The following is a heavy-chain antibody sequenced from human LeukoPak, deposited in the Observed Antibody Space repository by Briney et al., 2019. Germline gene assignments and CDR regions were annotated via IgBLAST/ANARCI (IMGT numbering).Heavy chain of an antibody. CDR2: IYYSGST. D-gene: IGHD6-13*01. Sequence: SETLSLTCTVSGGSISSYYWSWIRQPPGKGLEWIGYIYYSGSTNYNPSLKSRVTISVATSKNQFSLKLSSVTAADTAVYYCARSYSSSWYWFDPWGQGTLVTVSS. J-gene: IGHJ5*02. CDR3: ARSYSSSWYWFDP. CDR1: GGSISSYY. V-gene: IGHV4-59*08.